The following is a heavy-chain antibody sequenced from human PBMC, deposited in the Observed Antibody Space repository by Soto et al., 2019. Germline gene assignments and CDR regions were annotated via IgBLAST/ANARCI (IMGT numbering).Heavy chain of an antibody. CDR3: ARVLGGSGSPVDY. CDR1: GFTFSSFA. Sequence: EVQLLESGGGLVQPGGSLRLSCAASGFTFSSFAMSWVRQAPGKALEWVSAISGGAGGTYYADSVKGRFTISRDTSKNTQYLQMTSLRAQDTAVYYCARVLGGSGSPVDYWGQGTLVTVSS. J-gene: IGHJ4*02. CDR2: ISGGAGGT. V-gene: IGHV3-23*01. D-gene: IGHD2-15*01.